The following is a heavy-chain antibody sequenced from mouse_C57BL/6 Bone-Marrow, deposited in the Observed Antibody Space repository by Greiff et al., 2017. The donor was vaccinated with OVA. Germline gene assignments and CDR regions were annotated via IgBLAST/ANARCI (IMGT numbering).Heavy chain of an antibody. Sequence: DVMLVESGGGLVKPGGSLKLSCAASGFTFSSYAMSWVRQTPEKRLEWVATISDGGSYTYYPANVQGRFTISRDNAKNNLYLQMSHLKSEDTAMYYCAREGTTVPFAYWGQGTLVTVSA. CDR3: AREGTTVPFAY. J-gene: IGHJ3*01. CDR2: ISDGGSYT. D-gene: IGHD1-1*01. V-gene: IGHV5-4*01. CDR1: GFTFSSYA.